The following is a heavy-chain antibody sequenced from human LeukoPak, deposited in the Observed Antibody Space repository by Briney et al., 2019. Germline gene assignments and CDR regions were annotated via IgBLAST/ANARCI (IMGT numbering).Heavy chain of an antibody. Sequence: ASVKVSCKASGYTFTGYYMHWVRQAPGQGLEWMGWINPNSGGTNYAQKFQGRVTMTRDTSISTAYMELSRLSSVTAADTAVYYCARTSSGWYVFDYWGQGTLVTVSS. CDR3: ARTSSGWYVFDY. CDR2: INPNSGGT. CDR1: GYTFTGYY. J-gene: IGHJ4*02. V-gene: IGHV1-2*02. D-gene: IGHD6-19*01.